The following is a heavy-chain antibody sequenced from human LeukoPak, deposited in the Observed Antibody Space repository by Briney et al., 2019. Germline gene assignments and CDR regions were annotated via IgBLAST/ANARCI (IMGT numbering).Heavy chain of an antibody. CDR1: GFTFSYYV. V-gene: IGHV3-30*04. CDR2: IPRDGTA. CDR3: ARGNYYDSRGFSVTEH. Sequence: GGSLRLSCATSGFTFSYYVFHWVHQAPGKGLDWVAAIPRDGTAYYADSVKGRFTVSRDTSEDTVFLQMVSLGLEDTAVYYCARGNYYDSRGFSVTEHWGRGTLVTVSS. D-gene: IGHD3-22*01. J-gene: IGHJ4*02.